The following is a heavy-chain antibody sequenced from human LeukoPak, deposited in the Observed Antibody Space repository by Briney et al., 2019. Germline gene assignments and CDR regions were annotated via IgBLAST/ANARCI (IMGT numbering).Heavy chain of an antibody. Sequence: ASVKVSCKTSGYTFRNFGISWVRQAPGQGLEWMGIINPSGGSTSYAQKFQGRVTMTRDTSTSTVYMELSSLRSEDTAVYYCARSGAITIFGVVTAPNWFDPWGQGTLVTVSS. V-gene: IGHV1-46*01. CDR1: GYTFRNFG. CDR2: INPSGGST. D-gene: IGHD3-3*01. CDR3: ARSGAITIFGVVTAPNWFDP. J-gene: IGHJ5*02.